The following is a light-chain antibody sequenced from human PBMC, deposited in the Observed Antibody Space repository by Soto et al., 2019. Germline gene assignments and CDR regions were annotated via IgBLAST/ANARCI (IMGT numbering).Light chain of an antibody. Sequence: DIQMTQSPSSLSASVGDRVTITCRASQGIRNDLGWYKQKPGKAPKRLIYAASSLESGVPSRFSGSGSGTEFTLTIRSLKPDDFATYYCQQYNSYSTFGQGTKLDIK. J-gene: IGKJ1*01. CDR3: QQYNSYST. CDR1: QGIRND. V-gene: IGKV1-17*01. CDR2: AAS.